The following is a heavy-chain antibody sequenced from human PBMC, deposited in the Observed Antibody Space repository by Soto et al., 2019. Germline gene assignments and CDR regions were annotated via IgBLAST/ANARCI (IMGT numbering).Heavy chain of an antibody. J-gene: IGHJ6*02. D-gene: IGHD1-1*01. CDR1: GGSISSYY. Sequence: TSETLSLTCTVSGGSISSYYWSWIRQPPGKGLEWIGYIYYSGSTNYNPSLKSRVTISVDTSKNQFSLKLSSVTAADTAVYYCARGGTVYYYYGMDVWGQGTTVTVSS. CDR2: IYYSGST. CDR3: ARGGTVYYYYGMDV. V-gene: IGHV4-59*01.